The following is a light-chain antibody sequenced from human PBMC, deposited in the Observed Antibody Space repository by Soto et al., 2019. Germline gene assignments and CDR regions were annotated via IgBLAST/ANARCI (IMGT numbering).Light chain of an antibody. Sequence: EIVLTQSPGTLSLSPGERATLSCRASQSVSSSYLAWYQQKPGQAPRLIIDGASNRATGIPDRFSGSGSGTDFTLTISRLEPEDFAVYYWQQYGSSPYTFGQGTKLEIK. CDR3: QQYGSSPYT. J-gene: IGKJ2*01. CDR1: QSVSSSY. V-gene: IGKV3-20*01. CDR2: GAS.